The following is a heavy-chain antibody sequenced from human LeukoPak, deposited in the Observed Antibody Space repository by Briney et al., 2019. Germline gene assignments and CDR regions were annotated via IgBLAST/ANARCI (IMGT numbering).Heavy chain of an antibody. D-gene: IGHD3-16*01. J-gene: IGHJ5*02. V-gene: IGHV4-39*07. Sequence: SETLSLTCTVSGGSISSSSYYWGWIRQPPGKGLEWNGSIYYSGSTYYNPSLKSRVTISVDTSKNQFSLWLTSVTAADTAVFYCARGDFYAGGGRNWFDPWSQGTLVTVSS. CDR1: GGSISSSSYY. CDR2: IYYSGST. CDR3: ARGDFYAGGGRNWFDP.